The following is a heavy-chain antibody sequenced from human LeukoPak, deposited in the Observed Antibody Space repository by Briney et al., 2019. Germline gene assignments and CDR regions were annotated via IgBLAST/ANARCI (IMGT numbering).Heavy chain of an antibody. CDR3: AKDRMSYYDFWSGYPGEVFDF. CDR1: AFNLSSYG. Sequence: GGYLRLSCAASAFNLSSYGMHWVRQAPGKGLEWVASIRYDAHDAYYVDSVEGRFTISRDTSKNTLYLQMNRLRAGDTAVYYCAKDRMSYYDFWSGYPGEVFDFWGQGTMVTVSS. V-gene: IGHV3-30*02. J-gene: IGHJ3*01. D-gene: IGHD3-3*01. CDR2: IRYDAHDA.